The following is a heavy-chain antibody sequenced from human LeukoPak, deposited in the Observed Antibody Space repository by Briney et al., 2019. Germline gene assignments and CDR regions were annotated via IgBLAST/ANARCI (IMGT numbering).Heavy chain of an antibody. V-gene: IGHV4-30-4*07. CDR3: ARRGGDTPARGFMDV. J-gene: IGHJ6*03. Sequence: PSQTLSLTCVVSGDSITSGGYSWSWIRQPPGKGLEWVGYIYDSGIAFYNPSLKSRVTMSVDTSKNHFFLNLRSVTAADTAVYYCARRGGDTPARGFMDVWGKGTTVTVSS. CDR2: IYDSGIA. D-gene: IGHD6-25*01. CDR1: GDSITSGGYS.